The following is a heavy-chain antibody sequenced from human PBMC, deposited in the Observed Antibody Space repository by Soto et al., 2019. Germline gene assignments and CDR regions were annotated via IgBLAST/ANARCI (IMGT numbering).Heavy chain of an antibody. J-gene: IGHJ5*02. V-gene: IGHV4-34*01. CDR3: ARGPLLSIAVAGNNWFDP. Sequence: LSLTCAVYGGSFSAYYWSWIRQPPGKGLEWIGEINHSGSTNYNPSLKSRVTISVDTSKNQFSLKLSSVTAADTAVYYCARGPLLSIAVAGNNWFDPWGQGTQVTVSS. CDR1: GGSFSAYY. D-gene: IGHD6-19*01. CDR2: INHSGST.